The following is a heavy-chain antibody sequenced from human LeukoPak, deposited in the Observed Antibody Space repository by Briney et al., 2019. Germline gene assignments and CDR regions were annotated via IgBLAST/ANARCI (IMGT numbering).Heavy chain of an antibody. Sequence: SETLSLTCAVYGGSFSGYYWSWIRQPPGKGLEWIGEINHSGSTNYNPSLKSRVTISVDTSKNQFSLKLSSVTAADTAVYYCARGGGYVGYYFDYWGQGTLVTVSS. CDR3: ARGGGYVGYYFDY. J-gene: IGHJ4*02. D-gene: IGHD3-16*01. V-gene: IGHV4-34*01. CDR1: GGSFSGYY. CDR2: INHSGST.